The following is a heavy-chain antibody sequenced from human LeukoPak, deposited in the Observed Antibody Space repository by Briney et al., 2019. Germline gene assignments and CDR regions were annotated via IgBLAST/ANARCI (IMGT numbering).Heavy chain of an antibody. CDR1: GGTISKSTDY. D-gene: IGHD6-19*01. Sequence: SETLSLTCTVSGGTISKSTDYWDWIRQPPGKGLEWSGTIFYSGTTYYNPSLKSRVTISVDTSKNQFSLKLSSVTAADTAVYYCARSRAGTVDYWGQGTLVTVSS. V-gene: IGHV4-39*01. CDR3: ARSRAGTVDY. CDR2: IFYSGTT. J-gene: IGHJ4*02.